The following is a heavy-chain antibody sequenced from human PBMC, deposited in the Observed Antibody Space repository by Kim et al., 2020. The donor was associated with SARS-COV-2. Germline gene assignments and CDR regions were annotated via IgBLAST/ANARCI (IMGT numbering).Heavy chain of an antibody. CDR1: GYSFTNYW. J-gene: IGHJ4*02. D-gene: IGHD3-22*01. CDR2: ITPSGSYT. CDR3: ARHLPGSSTGYHFDS. V-gene: IGHV5-10-1*01. Sequence: GESLKISCKGSGYSFTNYWITWVRQIPGKGLEWMGKITPSGSYTTYSPSFQVHVTISVDKSISTAYMQWRSLQASDSAIYYCARHLPGSSTGYHFDSWGQ.